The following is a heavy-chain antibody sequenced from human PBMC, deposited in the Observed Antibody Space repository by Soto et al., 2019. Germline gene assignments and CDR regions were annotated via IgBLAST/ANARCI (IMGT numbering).Heavy chain of an antibody. CDR3: AYNLRGAGDAFDI. CDR1: GYTFTSYY. J-gene: IGHJ3*02. D-gene: IGHD1-26*01. V-gene: IGHV1-46*03. CDR2: INPSGGST. Sequence: ASVKVSCKASGYTFTSYYMHGVRQAPGQGLEWMGIINPSGGSTSYAQKFQGRVTMTRDTSTSTVYMELSSLRSEDTAVYYCAYNLRGAGDAFDIWGQGTMVTVSS.